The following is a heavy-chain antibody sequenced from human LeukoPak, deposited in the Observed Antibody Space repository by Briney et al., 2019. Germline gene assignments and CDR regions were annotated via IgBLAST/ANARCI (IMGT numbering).Heavy chain of an antibody. J-gene: IGHJ4*02. CDR2: ISSSSSTI. CDR1: GFTFSRYS. V-gene: IGHV3-48*04. Sequence: GGSLRLSCGASGFTFSRYSMNWVRQAPGKGLEWVSYISSSSSTIYYADSVKGRFTISRDNAKNSLYLQMNSLRAEDTAVYYCVRGSYGAYDYWGQGSLVTVSS. D-gene: IGHD4-17*01. CDR3: VRGSYGAYDY.